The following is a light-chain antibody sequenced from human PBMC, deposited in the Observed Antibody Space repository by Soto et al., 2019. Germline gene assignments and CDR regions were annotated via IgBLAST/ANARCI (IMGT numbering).Light chain of an antibody. J-gene: IGKJ2*01. Sequence: DIQMTQSPSTLSASVGDRVTITCRASQSIDSSLAWYQQKPRKGPKLLIYDASTLESGVPSRFSGSGLGTEFALTISSLHPDDFATFFCQQYNSYGTFGQGTKLEI. V-gene: IGKV1-5*01. CDR1: QSIDSS. CDR3: QQYNSYGT. CDR2: DAS.